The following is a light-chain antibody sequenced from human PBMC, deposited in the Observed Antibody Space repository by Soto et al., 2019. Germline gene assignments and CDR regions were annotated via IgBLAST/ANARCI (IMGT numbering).Light chain of an antibody. Sequence: VLTHSPGNLSLSPAERATLSCRASQSISSSYLAWFQQKPGQAPRLLIYGASNRATGIPDRFSGSGSGTDFTLSISRLEPEDFAVYYCQQYGSSGTFGQGTKVDIK. J-gene: IGKJ1*01. V-gene: IGKV3-20*01. CDR2: GAS. CDR1: QSISSSY. CDR3: QQYGSSGT.